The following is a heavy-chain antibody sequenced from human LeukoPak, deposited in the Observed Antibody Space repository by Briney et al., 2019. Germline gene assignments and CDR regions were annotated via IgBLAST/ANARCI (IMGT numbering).Heavy chain of an antibody. Sequence: PGGSLRLSCAASGFTFDDYTMHWVRQAPGKGLEWVSLISWDGGSTYYADSVKGRFTISRDNSKNSLYLQMNSLGTEDTALYYCAKDIRRAGGSGFDYWGQGTLVTVSS. CDR1: GFTFDDYT. CDR2: ISWDGGST. D-gene: IGHD2-15*01. CDR3: AKDIRRAGGSGFDY. V-gene: IGHV3-43*01. J-gene: IGHJ4*02.